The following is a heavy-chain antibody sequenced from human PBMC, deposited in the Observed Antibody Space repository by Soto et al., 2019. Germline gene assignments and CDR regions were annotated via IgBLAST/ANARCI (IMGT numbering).Heavy chain of an antibody. V-gene: IGHV1-69*01. D-gene: IGHD3-22*01. CDR2: IIPIVHTA. CDR3: AMITMIHSFDP. Sequence: QVQLVQSGAEVKKPGSAVKVSCKASGGTFRSNGISWVRQAPGQGLEWLGGIIPIVHTASYAQTFRGRVTITADESTTTAYMELSSLRSENPAVYSCAMITMIHSFDPWGQGTLVTVSS. J-gene: IGHJ5*02. CDR1: GGTFRSNG.